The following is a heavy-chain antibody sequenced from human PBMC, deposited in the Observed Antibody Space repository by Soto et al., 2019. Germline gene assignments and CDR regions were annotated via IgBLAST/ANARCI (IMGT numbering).Heavy chain of an antibody. CDR1: GGTFSSYA. CDR3: ARGRSRQLVPHYYYYYGMDV. V-gene: IGHV1-69*01. Sequence: QVQLVQSGAEVKKPGSSVKVSCKASGGTFSSYAISWVRQAPGQGLEWMGGIIPIFGTANYAQKFQGRVTITADESTSTAYMELSSLRSEETAVYYCARGRSRQLVPHYYYYYGMDVWGQGTTVTVSS. D-gene: IGHD6-6*01. CDR2: IIPIFGTA. J-gene: IGHJ6*02.